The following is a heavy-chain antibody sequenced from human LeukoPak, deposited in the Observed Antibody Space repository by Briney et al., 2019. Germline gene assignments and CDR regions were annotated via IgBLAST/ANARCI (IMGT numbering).Heavy chain of an antibody. CDR3: ARQGPSGPTGIDY. Sequence: SETLSLTCAVYGGSFSSYYWGWIRQPPGKGLEWIGSIYYSGSTYYNPSLKSRVTISVDTSKNQFSLKLSSVTAADTAVYYCARQGPSGPTGIDYWGQGTLVTVSS. J-gene: IGHJ4*02. CDR1: GGSFSSYY. D-gene: IGHD1-1*01. V-gene: IGHV4-39*01. CDR2: IYYSGST.